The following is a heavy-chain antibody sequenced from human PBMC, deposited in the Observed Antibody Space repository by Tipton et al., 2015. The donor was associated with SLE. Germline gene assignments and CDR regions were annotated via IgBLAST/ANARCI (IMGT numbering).Heavy chain of an antibody. CDR1: GGSISSGDYY. CDR2: IYYSGTT. V-gene: IGHV4-30-4*08. CDR3: ARGTFNLLGLEAD. D-gene: IGHD2-15*01. Sequence: LRLSCAASGGSISSGDYYWTWIRQHPGKGLEWIGYIYYSGTTYYIPSLKSRVTMSVDTSNNQFSLKLTSVTAADTAVYYCARGTFNLLGLEADWAQGTLVTVSS. J-gene: IGHJ4*02.